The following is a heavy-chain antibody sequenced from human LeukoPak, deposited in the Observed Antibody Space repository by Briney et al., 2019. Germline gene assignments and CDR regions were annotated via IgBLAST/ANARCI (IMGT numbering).Heavy chain of an antibody. CDR2: IIPIFGTA. D-gene: IGHD5-12*01. Sequence: SVKVSCKASGGTFSSYAISWVRQAPGQGLEWMGGIIPIFGTANYAQKFQGRVTITADESTSTAYMELSSLRSEDTAVYYCARVPSDSIVATIGYNFDYWGQGTLVTVSS. V-gene: IGHV1-69*01. CDR3: ARVPSDSIVATIGYNFDY. CDR1: GGTFSSYA. J-gene: IGHJ4*02.